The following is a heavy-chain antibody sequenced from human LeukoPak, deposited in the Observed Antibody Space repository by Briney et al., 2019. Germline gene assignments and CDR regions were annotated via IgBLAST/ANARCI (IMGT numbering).Heavy chain of an antibody. CDR3: ARGLGLDY. V-gene: IGHV1-2*02. CDR1: GYSLNAYY. Sequence: ASVKVSCKASGYSLNAYYMHWARQAPGQGLEWMGWINPSSGGTKYAQKFQGRVTMARDTSISTTYMELSRLTSNDTAVHYCARGLGLDYWGQGTLVTVSS. J-gene: IGHJ4*02. D-gene: IGHD4-11*01. CDR2: INPSSGGT.